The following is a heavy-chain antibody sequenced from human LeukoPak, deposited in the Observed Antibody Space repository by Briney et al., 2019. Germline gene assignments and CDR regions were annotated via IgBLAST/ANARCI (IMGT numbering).Heavy chain of an antibody. CDR1: GFTFSDYA. Sequence: GGSLRLSCAASGFTFSDYAMSWVRQAPGKGLEWVSAISGSGGSTYYADSVKGRFTISRDNSKNTLYLQMNSLRAEDTAVYYCAKVGPRYYDSSGYYPDAFDIWGQGTMVTVSS. CDR3: AKVGPRYYDSSGYYPDAFDI. D-gene: IGHD3-22*01. V-gene: IGHV3-23*01. J-gene: IGHJ3*02. CDR2: ISGSGGST.